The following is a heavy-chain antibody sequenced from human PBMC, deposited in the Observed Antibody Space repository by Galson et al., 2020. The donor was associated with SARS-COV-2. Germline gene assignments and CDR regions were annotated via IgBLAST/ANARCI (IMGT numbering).Heavy chain of an antibody. CDR3: ARGDMVRGGYYYYYYMDV. CDR2: IGTAGDT. CDR1: GFTFSSYD. V-gene: IGHV3-13*01. Sequence: GESLKISCAASGFTFSSYDMHWVRQATGKGLEWVSAIGTAGDTYYPGSVKGRFPISRENAKNSLYLQMNSLRAGDTAVYYCARGDMVRGGYYYYYYMDVWGKGTTVTVSS. D-gene: IGHD3-10*01. J-gene: IGHJ6*03.